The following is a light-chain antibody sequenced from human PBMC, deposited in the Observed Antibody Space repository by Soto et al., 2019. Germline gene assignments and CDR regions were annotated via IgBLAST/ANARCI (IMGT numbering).Light chain of an antibody. J-gene: IGKJ5*01. Sequence: EIVLTQSQATLSFSPGERATLSCRASQTVSSYLLWYQQKPGQAPRLLIYDASNRASGTPARFSGSGSETDFTLTISSLEPEDFAVYYCQHRMNWPLTVGQGTRLEIK. V-gene: IGKV3-11*01. CDR1: QTVSSY. CDR2: DAS. CDR3: QHRMNWPLT.